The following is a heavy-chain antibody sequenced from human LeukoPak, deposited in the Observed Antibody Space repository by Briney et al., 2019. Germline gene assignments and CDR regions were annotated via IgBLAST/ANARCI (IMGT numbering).Heavy chain of an antibody. CDR1: GGSISSYY. V-gene: IGHV4-59*13. CDR3: ARCSGGSCSWFGP. D-gene: IGHD2-15*01. CDR2: IYYSGNT. Sequence: PSETLSLTCTVSGGSISSYYWSWIRQPPGKGLEWIGYIYYSGNTNYNPSLKSRVTISVDTSKNQFSLRLSSVTAADTAVYYCARCSGGSCSWFGPWGQGTLVTVSS. J-gene: IGHJ5*02.